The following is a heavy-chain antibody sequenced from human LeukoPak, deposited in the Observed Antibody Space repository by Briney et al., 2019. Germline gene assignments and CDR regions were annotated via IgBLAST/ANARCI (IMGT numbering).Heavy chain of an antibody. D-gene: IGHD3-10*01. V-gene: IGHV4-61*05. CDR2: IYYDANT. J-gene: IGHJ4*02. CDR3: ARRLGSKKYYFDY. Sequence: SSETLSLTCTVSGGSISTITYSWDWIRQPPGRGLEWIGNIYYDANTNYNPSLNYNPFLNSRVTISVDTSKNHFSLRLSSVTAADTAVYYCARRLGSKKYYFDYWGLGTLVTVSS. CDR1: GGSISTITYS.